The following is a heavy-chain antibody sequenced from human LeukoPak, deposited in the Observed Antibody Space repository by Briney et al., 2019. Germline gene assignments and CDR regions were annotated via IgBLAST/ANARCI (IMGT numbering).Heavy chain of an antibody. J-gene: IGHJ3*02. CDR1: GGSISSGDYY. V-gene: IGHV4-30-4*01. Sequence: SETLSLTCTVSGGSISSGDYYWSWIRQSPGKGLEWIGYIHYSGSTYYNPSLKSRVTISVDTSKNQFSLKLSSVTAADTAVYYCTRDPDKNAFDIWGQGTMVTVSS. CDR2: IHYSGST. CDR3: TRDPDKNAFDI.